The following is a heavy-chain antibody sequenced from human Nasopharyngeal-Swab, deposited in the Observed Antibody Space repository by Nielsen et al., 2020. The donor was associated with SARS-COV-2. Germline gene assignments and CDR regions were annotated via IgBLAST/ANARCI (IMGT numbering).Heavy chain of an antibody. J-gene: IGHJ6*02. CDR2: IYYSGST. CDR3: ARRVARAPRHEGDYYYGMDV. D-gene: IGHD3-16*01. V-gene: IGHV4-39*01. Sequence: RQAPGKGLEWIGSIYYSGSTYYNPSLKSRVTIPVDTSKSQFSLKLSSVTAADTAVYYCARRVARAPRHEGDYYYGMDVWGQGTTVTVSS.